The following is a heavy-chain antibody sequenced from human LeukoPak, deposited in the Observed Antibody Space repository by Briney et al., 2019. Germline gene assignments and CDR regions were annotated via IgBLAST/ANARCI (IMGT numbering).Heavy chain of an antibody. CDR1: GFIVSSNY. CDR3: ARDYYDSSGAGSL. Sequence: PGGSLRLSCAASGFIVSSNYMSWVRQAPGKGLEWVSVIYSGGSTYYADSVKGRFTISRDNSKNTLYLQMNSLRAEDTAVYYCARDYYDSSGAGSLWGQGTLVTVSS. J-gene: IGHJ4*02. CDR2: IYSGGST. V-gene: IGHV3-66*02. D-gene: IGHD3-22*01.